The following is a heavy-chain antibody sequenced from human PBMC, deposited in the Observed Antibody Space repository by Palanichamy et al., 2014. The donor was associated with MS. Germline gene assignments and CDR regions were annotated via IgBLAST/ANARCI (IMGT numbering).Heavy chain of an antibody. D-gene: IGHD4-17*01. V-gene: IGHV3-30*18. CDR3: AKDSRYGDTLYYMDV. CDR1: GFSFRNYG. J-gene: IGHJ6*03. CDR2: ISFDGGNK. Sequence: QVQLVESGGGVVQPGRSLRLSCAASGFSFRNYGIHWVRQAPGKGLEWVAVISFDGGNKYYADSVKGRFAISRDNSKNTLYLQVNSLRAEDTAVYYCAKDSRYGDTLYYMDVWGKGTTVTVSS.